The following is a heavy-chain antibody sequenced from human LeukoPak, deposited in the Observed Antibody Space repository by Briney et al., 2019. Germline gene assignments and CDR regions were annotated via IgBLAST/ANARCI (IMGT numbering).Heavy chain of an antibody. CDR2: IIPILGIA. V-gene: IGHV1-69*04. Sequence: ASVKVSCKASGGTLSSYAIRWVRQAPGQGLAWMGRIIPILGIANYAQKFQGRVTITADKSTSTAYMELSSLRSEDTAVYYCARGDSSSWYFDYWGQGTLVTVSS. D-gene: IGHD6-13*01. CDR1: GGTLSSYA. CDR3: ARGDSSSWYFDY. J-gene: IGHJ4*02.